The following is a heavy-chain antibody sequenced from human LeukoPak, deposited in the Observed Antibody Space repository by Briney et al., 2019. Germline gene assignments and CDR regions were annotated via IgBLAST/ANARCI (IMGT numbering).Heavy chain of an antibody. J-gene: IGHJ4*02. CDR2: FYYSGST. V-gene: IGHV4-31*03. CDR3: ARTKPWIQLWLGYFDY. CDR1: GGSISSGGYY. Sequence: SQTLSLTCTVSGGSISSGGYYWSWIRQHPGKGLEWIGYFYYSGSTYYNPSLKSRVTISVDTSKNQFSLKLSSVTAADTAVYYCARTKPWIQLWLGYFDYWGQGTLVTVSS. D-gene: IGHD5-18*01.